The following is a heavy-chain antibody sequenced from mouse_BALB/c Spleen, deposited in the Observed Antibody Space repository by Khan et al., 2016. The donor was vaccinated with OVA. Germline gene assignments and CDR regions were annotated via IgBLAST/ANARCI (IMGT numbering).Heavy chain of an antibody. D-gene: IGHD2-3*01. J-gene: IGHJ2*01. V-gene: IGHV3-2*02. Sequence: EVQLVESGPGLVKPSQSLSLSCTVTGYSITSDYAWNWIRQLPGNQLECMGYISYSGNTKYNPSLKSRVSITRDTSKNQFFLQLNSVTIEDTATYYCARIDGGDFDYWGQGTTLTVSS. CDR1: GYSITSDYA. CDR3: ARIDGGDFDY. CDR2: ISYSGNT.